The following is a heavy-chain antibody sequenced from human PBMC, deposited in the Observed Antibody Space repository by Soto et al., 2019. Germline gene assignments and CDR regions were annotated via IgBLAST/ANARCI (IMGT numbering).Heavy chain of an antibody. CDR2: IAGEGIST. V-gene: IGHV3-74*01. D-gene: IGHD2-15*01. J-gene: IGHJ4*02. CDR1: GFTFSRYW. Sequence: VQLLESGGGLVQPGGSLRLSCAASGFTFSRYWMHWVRQAPGKGLVWVSRIAGEGISTNYADSVKGRFTASRDNAKNTVYLEMSSLRAEDTAVYYCIRYLRCGDFWGQGTLVTVSS. CDR3: IRYLRCGDF.